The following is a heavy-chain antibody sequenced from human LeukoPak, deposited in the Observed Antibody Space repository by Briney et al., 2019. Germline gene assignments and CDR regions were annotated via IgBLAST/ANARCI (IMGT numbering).Heavy chain of an antibody. CDR3: AREPYYDILTGYYKGGNAFDI. J-gene: IGHJ3*02. CDR2: IYHSGST. Sequence: SGTLSLTCAVSGGSISSSNWWSWVRQPPGKGLEWIGEIYHSGSTNYNPSLKSRVTISVDKSKNQFSLKLSSVTAADTAVYYCAREPYYDILTGYYKGGNAFDIWGQGTMVTVSS. V-gene: IGHV4-4*02. CDR1: GGSISSSNW. D-gene: IGHD3-9*01.